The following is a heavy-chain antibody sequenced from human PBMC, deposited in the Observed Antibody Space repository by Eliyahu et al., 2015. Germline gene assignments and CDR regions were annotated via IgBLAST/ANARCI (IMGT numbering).Heavy chain of an antibody. V-gene: IGHV4-38-2*02. CDR2: IYHSGST. J-gene: IGHJ4*02. CDR3: ARGTIGYCSSTTCSALKFDY. CDR1: GFSXSXXXY. Sequence: QVXLQESGPGLVKPSETLSLTCTVSGFSXSXXXYWGWIRQPPGKGREWIANIYHSGSTYYNPSLKSRVTLSVDTSKNQFSLRLTSVTAADTAVYYCARGTIGYCSSTTCSALKFDYWGQGTPVTVSS. D-gene: IGHD2-2*01.